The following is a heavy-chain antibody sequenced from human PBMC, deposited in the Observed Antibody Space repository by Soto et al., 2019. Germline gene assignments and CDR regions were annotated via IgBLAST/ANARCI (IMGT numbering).Heavy chain of an antibody. J-gene: IGHJ5*02. Sequence: QVQLQESGPGQVEPSETLSLTCTVSGASISSYFWTWIRQPAGKGLDWLGRISTSGTTNYNPSLNSRVTMSVDTSKNHFSMNLSSVTAADTAVYYCAREAGPDRWFDPWGQGTLVTVSS. CDR1: GASISSYF. D-gene: IGHD6-19*01. V-gene: IGHV4-4*07. CDR2: ISTSGTT. CDR3: AREAGPDRWFDP.